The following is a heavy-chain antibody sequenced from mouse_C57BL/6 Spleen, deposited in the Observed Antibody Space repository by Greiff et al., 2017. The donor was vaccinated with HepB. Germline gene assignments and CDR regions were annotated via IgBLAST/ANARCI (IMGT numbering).Heavy chain of an antibody. D-gene: IGHD3-2*02. Sequence: VQRVESGPELVKPGASVKISCKASGYSFTSYYIHWVKQRPGQGLEWIGWIYPGSGNTKYNEKFKGKATLTADTSSSTAYMQLSSLTSEDSAVYYCARGTAQATGFDYWGQGTTLTVSS. J-gene: IGHJ2*01. CDR2: IYPGSGNT. CDR1: GYSFTSYY. V-gene: IGHV1-66*01. CDR3: ARGTAQATGFDY.